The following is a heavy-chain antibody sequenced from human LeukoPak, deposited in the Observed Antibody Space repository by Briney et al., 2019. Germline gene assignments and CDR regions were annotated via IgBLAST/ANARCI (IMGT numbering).Heavy chain of an antibody. J-gene: IGHJ5*02. CDR3: ARERVGNWFDP. CDR1: GFTFSSYG. V-gene: IGHV3-30*03. CDR2: ISYDGSNK. Sequence: GGSLRLSCAASGFTFSSYGMHWVRQAPGKGLEWVAVISYDGSNKYYADSVKGRFTISRDDSKNTLYLQMNSLRAEDTALYYCARERVGNWFDPWGQGTLVTVSS. D-gene: IGHD1-26*01.